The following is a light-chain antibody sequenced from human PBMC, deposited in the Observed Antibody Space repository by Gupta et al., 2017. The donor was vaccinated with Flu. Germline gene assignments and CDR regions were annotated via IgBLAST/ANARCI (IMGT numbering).Light chain of an antibody. J-gene: IGLJ2*01. CDR2: LNSDGSH. Sequence: SGHRSYAIAWHQQQPEKGPRYLMKLNSDGSHSKGDGIPDRFSGSSSGAERYLTISSLQSEDEADYYCQTWGTGIVVFGGGTKLTVL. CDR3: QTWGTGIVV. V-gene: IGLV4-69*01. CDR1: SGHRSYA.